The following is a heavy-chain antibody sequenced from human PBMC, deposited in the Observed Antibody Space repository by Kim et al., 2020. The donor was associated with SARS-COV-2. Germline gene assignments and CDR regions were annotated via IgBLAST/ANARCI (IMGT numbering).Heavy chain of an antibody. CDR1: GFTFSSYS. CDR2: ISSSSSTI. J-gene: IGHJ6*02. CDR3: ARDRPPYYDILTEEWDYYYYYGMDV. Sequence: GGSLRLSCAASGFTFSSYSMNWVRQAPGKGLEWVSYISSSSSTIYYADSVKGRFTISRDNAKNSLYLQMNSLRDEDTAVYYCARDRPPYYDILTEEWDYYYYYGMDVWGQGTTVTVSS. D-gene: IGHD3-9*01. V-gene: IGHV3-48*02.